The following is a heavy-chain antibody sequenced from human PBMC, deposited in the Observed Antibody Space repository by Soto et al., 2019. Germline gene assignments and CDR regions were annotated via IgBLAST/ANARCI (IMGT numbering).Heavy chain of an antibody. CDR3: FRGGVTSRTFDY. V-gene: IGHV5-51*01. J-gene: IGHJ4*02. D-gene: IGHD3-16*01. CDR2: IFPDDSDT. CDR1: GYIIKNYW. Sequence: GESLKISCKASGYIIKNYWIGWVRQMPGQGLEWMGIIFPDDSDTRYSPSFQGHVTISVDNSISTAYVHWSSLKASDSATYYCFRGGVTSRTFDYWGQGTLVTVSS.